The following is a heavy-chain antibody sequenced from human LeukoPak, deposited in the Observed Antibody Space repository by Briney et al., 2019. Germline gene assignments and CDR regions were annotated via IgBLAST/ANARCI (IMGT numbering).Heavy chain of an antibody. J-gene: IGHJ4*02. V-gene: IGHV4-31*03. CDR2: IYYSGST. Sequence: PSQTLSPTCTVSGGSISSGGYYWSWIRQHPGKGLEWIGYIYYSGSTYYNPSLKSRVTISVDTSKNQFSLKLSSVTAADTAVYYCARQYYDILAGYYSDYWGQGTLVTVSS. CDR3: ARQYYDILAGYYSDY. CDR1: GGSISSGGYY. D-gene: IGHD3-9*01.